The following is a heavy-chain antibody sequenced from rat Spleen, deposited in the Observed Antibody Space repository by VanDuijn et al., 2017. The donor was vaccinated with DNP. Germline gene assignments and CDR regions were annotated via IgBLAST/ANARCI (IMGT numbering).Heavy chain of an antibody. CDR3: TTGGY. Sequence: EVQLVESGGGLIQPGNSLKLSCAASGLPFRDYNMAWVRQTPETGLEWVATISYDGRDTYYRDSVKGRFTISRDNAKSTLYLQMDSLRSEDTATYYCTTGGYWGQGVVVTVSS. CDR1: GLPFRDYN. CDR2: ISYDGRDT. J-gene: IGHJ2*01. D-gene: IGHD1-11*01. V-gene: IGHV5S10*01.